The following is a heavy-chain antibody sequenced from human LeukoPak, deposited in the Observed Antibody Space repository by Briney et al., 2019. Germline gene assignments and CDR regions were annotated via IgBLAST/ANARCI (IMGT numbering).Heavy chain of an antibody. CDR2: IYSGGSGST. CDR3: ARRTYSTDQYYFDY. Sequence: PGGSLRLSCAASGFTVSSSYMSWVRQAPGKGLEWVSVIYSGGSGSTYYADSVKGRFTISRDNSKNTLYLQMSSLRADDTAVYYCARRTYSTDQYYFDYWGQGTLVTVSS. CDR1: GFTVSSSY. D-gene: IGHD6-13*01. V-gene: IGHV3-53*01. J-gene: IGHJ4*02.